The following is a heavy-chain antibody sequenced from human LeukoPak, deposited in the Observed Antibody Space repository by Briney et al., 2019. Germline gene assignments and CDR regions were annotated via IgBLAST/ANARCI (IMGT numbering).Heavy chain of an antibody. CDR1: GGSFSGYY. CDR3: ARWRRRAAGAFDI. CDR2: ISHSGST. J-gene: IGHJ3*02. D-gene: IGHD6-13*01. V-gene: IGHV4-34*01. Sequence: SETLSPTCAVYGGSFSGYYWSWIRQPPGKGLEWIGEISHSGSTNYNPSLKSRVTISVDTSKNQFSLKLSSVTAADTAVYYCARWRRRAAGAFDIWGQGTMVTVSS.